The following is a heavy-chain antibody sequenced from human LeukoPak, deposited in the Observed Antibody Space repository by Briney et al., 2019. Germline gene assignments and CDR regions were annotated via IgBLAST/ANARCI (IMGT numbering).Heavy chain of an antibody. CDR2: IYYSGST. J-gene: IGHJ6*02. CDR1: GGSIGRSTYY. D-gene: IGHD3-10*01. Sequence: SETLSLTCTVSGGSIGRSTYYWGWIRQPPGKGLEWIGSIYYSGSTYYNPSLRSRVTISVDTSKNQFSLRLSSVSAADTAVYYCARETEGDHYGSGSYLTYYYYGMDVWGQGTTVTVSS. V-gene: IGHV4-39*07. CDR3: ARETEGDHYGSGSYLTYYYYGMDV.